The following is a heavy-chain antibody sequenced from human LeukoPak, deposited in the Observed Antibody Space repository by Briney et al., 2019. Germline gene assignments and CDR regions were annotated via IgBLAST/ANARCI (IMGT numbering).Heavy chain of an antibody. Sequence: GGSLRLSCAASGFTFSSYSMNWVRQAPGKGLEWVSSISSSSSYIYYADSVKGRFTISRDNAKNSLYLQMNSLRAEDTAAYYCARDESHYYDSSGYYPWGQGTLVTVSS. CDR2: ISSSSSYI. CDR1: GFTFSSYS. V-gene: IGHV3-21*01. J-gene: IGHJ5*02. D-gene: IGHD3-22*01. CDR3: ARDESHYYDSSGYYP.